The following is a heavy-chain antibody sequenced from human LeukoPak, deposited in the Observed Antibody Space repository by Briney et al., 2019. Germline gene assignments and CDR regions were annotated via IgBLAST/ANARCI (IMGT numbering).Heavy chain of an antibody. V-gene: IGHV3-43*01. J-gene: IGHJ4*02. CDR1: GFTFEDYT. CDR3: VKDLSYETSGSFFDC. Sequence: GGSLRLSCAASGFTFEDYTMHWVRQAPGKTLEWVSLISWDGTTFYADSVKGRFTISRDNSKDSLYLRMDTLRSEDTAFYYCVKDLSYETSGSFFDCWGQGTLVPVS. CDR2: ISWDGTT. D-gene: IGHD3-22*01.